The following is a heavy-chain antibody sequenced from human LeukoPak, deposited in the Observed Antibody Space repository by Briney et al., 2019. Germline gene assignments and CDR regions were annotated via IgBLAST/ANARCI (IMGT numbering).Heavy chain of an antibody. D-gene: IGHD5-18*01. J-gene: IGHJ4*02. CDR1: GGSFSGYY. Sequence: PSETLSLTCAVYGGSFSGYYWTWIRQPPGKGLEWIGEINHSGSTNYNPSLKSRVTISADTSRNQFSLKLSSVTAADTAVYYCARGGIQLWLHRGLGFDYWGQGTLVTVSS. CDR3: ARGGIQLWLHRGLGFDY. CDR2: INHSGST. V-gene: IGHV4-34*01.